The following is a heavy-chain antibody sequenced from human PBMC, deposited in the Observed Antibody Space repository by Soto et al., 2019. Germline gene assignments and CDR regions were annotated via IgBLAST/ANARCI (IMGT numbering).Heavy chain of an antibody. J-gene: IGHJ4*02. D-gene: IGHD3-9*01. Sequence: QVQLVQPGAEVKKPGASVKVSCKASGYTFTSYGISWVRQAPGQGLEWMGWISAYNGNTNYAQKLQGRVTMTTDTSTSTAYMELRSLRSDDTAVYYCARDWDPYDILTGFPYFDYWGQGTLVTVSS. CDR1: GYTFTSYG. CDR3: ARDWDPYDILTGFPYFDY. V-gene: IGHV1-18*01. CDR2: ISAYNGNT.